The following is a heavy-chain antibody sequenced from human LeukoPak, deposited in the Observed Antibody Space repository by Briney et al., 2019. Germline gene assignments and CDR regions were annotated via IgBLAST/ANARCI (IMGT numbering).Heavy chain of an antibody. Sequence: PGGSLRLSCAASGFTFSSYEMNWVRQAPGKGLAWISYISSSGSTMYYADSVKGRFTISRDNAKNSLYLQMNSLRAEDTAVYYCARFFDYWGQGTLVTVSS. CDR1: GFTFSSYE. J-gene: IGHJ4*02. V-gene: IGHV3-48*03. CDR2: ISSSGSTM. CDR3: ARFFDY.